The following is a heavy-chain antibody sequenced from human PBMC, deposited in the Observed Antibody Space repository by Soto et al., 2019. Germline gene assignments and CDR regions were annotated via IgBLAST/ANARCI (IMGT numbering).Heavy chain of an antibody. CDR3: ARVEDGDLDNPDIVVVPAA. D-gene: IGHD2-2*01. CDR1: GGSFSGYY. CDR2: INHSGST. V-gene: IGHV4-34*01. J-gene: IGHJ5*02. Sequence: SETLSLTCAVYGGSFSGYYWSWIRQPPGEGLEWIGEINHSGSTNYNPSLKSRVTISVDTSKNQFSLKLSSVTAADTAVYYCARVEDGDLDNPDIVVVPAAWGQGTLVTVSS.